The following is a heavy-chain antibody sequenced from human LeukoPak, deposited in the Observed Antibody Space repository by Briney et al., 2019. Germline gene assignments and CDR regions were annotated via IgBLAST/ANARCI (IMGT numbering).Heavy chain of an antibody. CDR3: ARFTPQGYGWGGYNRFDP. CDR2: INHSGST. V-gene: IGHV4-34*01. Sequence: PSETLSLTCAVYGGSFSDYYWTWIRQPPGKGLEWIGEINHSGSTNYNPSLKSRVTISVDTSKNQFSLQLSSVTTAETAVYYCARFTPQGYGWGGYNRFDPWGQGTLVTVSS. J-gene: IGHJ5*02. CDR1: GGSFSDYY. D-gene: IGHD3-16*01.